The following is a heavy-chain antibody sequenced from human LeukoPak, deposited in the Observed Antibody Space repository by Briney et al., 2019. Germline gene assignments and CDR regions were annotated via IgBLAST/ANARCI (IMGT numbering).Heavy chain of an antibody. D-gene: IGHD3-9*01. J-gene: IGHJ3*02. V-gene: IGHV3-11*01. CDR1: GFTFSDYY. Sequence: PGGSLRLSCAASGFTFSDYYMSWIRQAPGKGLEWVSYISSSGSTIYYADSVKGRFTISRDNAKNSLYLQMNSLRAEDTAVYYCARVAYDILTGYSPGAFDIWGQGTMVTVSS. CDR3: ARVAYDILTGYSPGAFDI. CDR2: ISSSGSTI.